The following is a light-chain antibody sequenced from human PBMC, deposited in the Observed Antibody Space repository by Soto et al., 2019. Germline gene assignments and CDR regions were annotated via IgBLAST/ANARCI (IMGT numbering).Light chain of an antibody. CDR1: QSVRSNC. V-gene: IGKV3-20*01. CDR2: DAS. CDR3: QQYGRSPLT. Sequence: EIVLTQSPDTLSLSPGERATLSCRASQSVRSNCLAWYQQKPGQAPRFLIYDASSRATGIPDRFSGSGSGTDFTLTISRLEPEDFAVYYCQQYGRSPLTFGGGTKVEIK. J-gene: IGKJ4*01.